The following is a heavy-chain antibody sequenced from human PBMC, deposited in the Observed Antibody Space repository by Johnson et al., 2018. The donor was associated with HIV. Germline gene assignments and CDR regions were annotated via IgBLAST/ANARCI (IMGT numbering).Heavy chain of an antibody. CDR1: GFTFSSYA. D-gene: IGHD6-13*01. V-gene: IGHV3-30*04. J-gene: IGHJ3*02. CDR3: ARELGSSWYGAFDI. Sequence: QVQLVESGGGVVQPGKSLRLFCAASGFTFSSYAMHWVRQAPGKGLEWVAVISNDGSNKYYADSVKGRFTISRDNSKNTLYLQMNSLRAEDTAVYYCARELGSSWYGAFDIWGQGTMVTVSS. CDR2: ISNDGSNK.